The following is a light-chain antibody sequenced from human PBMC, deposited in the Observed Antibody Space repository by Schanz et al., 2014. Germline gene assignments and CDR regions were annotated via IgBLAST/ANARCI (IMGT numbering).Light chain of an antibody. Sequence: QSALTQPASVSGSPGQSITISCTGTSSDVGGYNYVSWYQQLPGKAPKFMIYDVSNRPSGVSNRFSGSKSGNTASLTISGLQAEDEADYYCCSYAGSYTWVFGGGTKLTVL. CDR3: CSYAGSYTWV. J-gene: IGLJ3*02. CDR1: SSDVGGYNY. CDR2: DVS. V-gene: IGLV2-14*01.